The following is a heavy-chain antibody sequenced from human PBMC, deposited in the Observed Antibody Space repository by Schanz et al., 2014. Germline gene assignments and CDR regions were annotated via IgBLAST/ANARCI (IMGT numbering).Heavy chain of an antibody. Sequence: EVRLVESGGGLVQPGGSLRLSCAASAFIFRSYSTHWVRQAPGKGLEWVSYISRSSSTIYYADSVRGRFTISRDNAKNSLYLQMNSLRAEDTAVYYCARDSGSHYLVDYWGQGTLVTVSS. J-gene: IGHJ4*02. CDR3: ARDSGSHYLVDY. CDR2: ISRSSSTI. CDR1: AFIFRSYS. V-gene: IGHV3-48*01. D-gene: IGHD1-26*01.